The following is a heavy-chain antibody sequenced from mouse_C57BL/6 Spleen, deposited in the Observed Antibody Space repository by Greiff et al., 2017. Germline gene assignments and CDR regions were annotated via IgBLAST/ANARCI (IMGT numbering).Heavy chain of an antibody. Sequence: EVKLMESGGGLVKPGGSLKLSCAASGFTFSSYTMSWVRQTPEKRLEWVATISGGGGNTYYPDSVKGRFTISRDNAKNTLYLQMSSLRSEDTALYYCARQGNYPHYYAMDYWGQGTSVTVSS. CDR3: ARQGNYPHYYAMDY. CDR1: GFTFSSYT. CDR2: ISGGGGNT. J-gene: IGHJ4*01. V-gene: IGHV5-9*01. D-gene: IGHD2-1*01.